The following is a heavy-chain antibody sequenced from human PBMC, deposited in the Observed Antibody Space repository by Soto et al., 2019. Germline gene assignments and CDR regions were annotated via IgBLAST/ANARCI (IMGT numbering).Heavy chain of an antibody. CDR2: INPSGGST. D-gene: IGHD6-13*01. CDR3: AREPYGYSSSWRPDAFDI. Sequence: GASVKGSCKASGYTFTSYYMHWVRQAPGQGLEWMGIINPSGGSTSYAQKFQGRVTMTRDTSTSTVYMELSSLRSEDTAVYYCAREPYGYSSSWRPDAFDIWGQGTMVTVSS. CDR1: GYTFTSYY. V-gene: IGHV1-46*01. J-gene: IGHJ3*02.